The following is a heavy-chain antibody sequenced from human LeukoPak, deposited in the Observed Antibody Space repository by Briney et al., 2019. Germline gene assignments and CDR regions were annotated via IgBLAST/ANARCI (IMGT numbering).Heavy chain of an antibody. CDR3: ARAPGNWAAAGIDY. V-gene: IGHV3-21*01. D-gene: IGHD6-13*01. Sequence: GGSLRLSCAASGFTFSSYSRNWVRQAPGKGLEWVSSISSSSSYIYYADSVKGRFTISRDNAKNSRYLQMNSLRAEDTAVYYCARAPGNWAAAGIDYWGQGTLVTVSS. J-gene: IGHJ4*02. CDR2: ISSSSSYI. CDR1: GFTFSSYS.